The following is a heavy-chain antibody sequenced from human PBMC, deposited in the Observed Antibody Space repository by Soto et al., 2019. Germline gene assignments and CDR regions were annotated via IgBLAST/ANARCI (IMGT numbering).Heavy chain of an antibody. Sequence: QLQLQESGSGLVKPSQTLSLTCAVSGGSISSGGYSWSWIRQPPGQGLEWIAYIYHSVSTYYNPSLTTRVTISVDRSKNQFSLKLSSVTAADTAVYYCASVPDYWGQGTLVTVSS. CDR1: GGSISSGGYS. J-gene: IGHJ4*02. CDR2: IYHSVST. V-gene: IGHV4-30-2*01. CDR3: ASVPDY.